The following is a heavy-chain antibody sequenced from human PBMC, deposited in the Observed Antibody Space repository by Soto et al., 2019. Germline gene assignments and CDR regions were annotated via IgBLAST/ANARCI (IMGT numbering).Heavy chain of an antibody. Sequence: PGGSLRLSCAASGFTFSSYWMHWVRQAPGKGLVWVSRINSDGSSTSYADSVKGRFTISRDNAKNTLYLQMNSLRAEDTAVYYCARVSSGWLGGGYFDYWGQGTLVTVSS. CDR1: GFTFSSYW. D-gene: IGHD6-13*01. V-gene: IGHV3-74*01. J-gene: IGHJ4*02. CDR3: ARVSSGWLGGGYFDY. CDR2: INSDGSST.